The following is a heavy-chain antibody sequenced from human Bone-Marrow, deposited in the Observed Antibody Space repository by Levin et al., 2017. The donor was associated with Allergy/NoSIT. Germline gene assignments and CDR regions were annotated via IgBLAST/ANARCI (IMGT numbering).Heavy chain of an antibody. V-gene: IGHV3-23*01. Sequence: GGSLRLSCAASGFTFSSYAMSWVRQAPGKGLEWVSAISGSGGSTYYADSVKGWFTISRDNSKNTLYLQMNSLRAEDTAVYYCANDYGEGYFDYWGQGTLVTVSS. J-gene: IGHJ4*02. CDR1: GFTFSSYA. D-gene: IGHD4-17*01. CDR2: ISGSGGST. CDR3: ANDYGEGYFDY.